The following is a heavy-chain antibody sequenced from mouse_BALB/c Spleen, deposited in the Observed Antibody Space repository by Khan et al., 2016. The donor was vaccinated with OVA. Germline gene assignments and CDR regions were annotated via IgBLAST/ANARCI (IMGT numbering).Heavy chain of an antibody. V-gene: IGHV1-4*01. J-gene: IGHJ4*01. CDR1: GYTFTSNT. Sequence: VQLQESGAELARPGASVKMSCKASGYTFTSNTMHWAKQRPGQGLEWIGYINPRSSYTNYNQKFKDKATLTAAKSSSTAYMQLSSLTSEDSAVYYCARRTTGYAMDYWGKGTSVTVSS. D-gene: IGHD2-14*01. CDR3: ARRTTGYAMDY. CDR2: INPRSSYT.